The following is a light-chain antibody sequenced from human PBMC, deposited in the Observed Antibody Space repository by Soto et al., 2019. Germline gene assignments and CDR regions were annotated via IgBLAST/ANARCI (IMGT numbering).Light chain of an antibody. CDR2: EVS. CDR3: TSYTSSSTWV. J-gene: IGLJ3*02. Sequence: HSVLTQPASVSGSPGQSITISCTGTTSDVGGYNYVSWFQQYPGKAPKLKIYEVSNRPSGVSNRFSGSKSGNTASLTISDLQAEDEADYYCTSYTSSSTWVFGGGTKLTVL. V-gene: IGLV2-14*01. CDR1: TSDVGGYNY.